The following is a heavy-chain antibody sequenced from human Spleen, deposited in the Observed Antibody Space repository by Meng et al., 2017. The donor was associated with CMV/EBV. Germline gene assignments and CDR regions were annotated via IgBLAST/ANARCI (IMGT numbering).Heavy chain of an antibody. CDR1: GYRFTRYW. D-gene: IGHD2-15*01. J-gene: IGHJ4*02. Sequence: KISFKDSGYRFTRYWIGWVRPMPGKGLEWMGIIYPGDSDTRYSPSFQGQVTISADKSISTAYLQWSSLKASDTAMYYCARGEAATDYWGQGTLVTVSS. V-gene: IGHV5-51*01. CDR3: ARGEAATDY. CDR2: IYPGDSDT.